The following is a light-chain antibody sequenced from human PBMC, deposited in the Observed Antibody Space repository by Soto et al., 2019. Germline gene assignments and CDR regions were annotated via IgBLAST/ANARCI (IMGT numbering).Light chain of an antibody. CDR3: QQHNAWPLT. CDR2: GGF. V-gene: IGKV3-15*01. J-gene: IGKJ3*01. Sequence: IVLTQSPGTLSVSPGERVILSCRASQTLRNKLAWYQQKPGQAPRLLIYGGFTRTTGIPARFSGSGSGTEFTHTINSLQSEDFAIYYCQQHNAWPLTFGPGTKLDLK. CDR1: QTLRNK.